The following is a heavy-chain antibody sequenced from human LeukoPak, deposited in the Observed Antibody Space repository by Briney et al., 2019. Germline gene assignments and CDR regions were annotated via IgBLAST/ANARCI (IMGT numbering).Heavy chain of an antibody. CDR1: GFTFDDYA. V-gene: IGHV3-9*01. Sequence: GGSLRLSCAASGFTFDDYAMHWVRQAPGKGLEWVSGISWNSGSIGYADSVKGRFTISRDNAKNSLYLQMNSLRAGDTALYYCAKDMLVAATFTAFDIWGQGTMVTVSS. J-gene: IGHJ3*02. D-gene: IGHD2-15*01. CDR2: ISWNSGSI. CDR3: AKDMLVAATFTAFDI.